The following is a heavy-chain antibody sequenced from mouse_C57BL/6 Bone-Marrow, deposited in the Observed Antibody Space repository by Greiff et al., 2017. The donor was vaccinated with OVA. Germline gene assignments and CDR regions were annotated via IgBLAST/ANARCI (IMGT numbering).Heavy chain of an antibody. CDR1: GYTFTSYW. Sequence: QVQLQQPGAELVMPGASVKLSCKASGYTFTSYWMHWVKQRPGQGLEWIGEIDPSDSYTNYNQKFKGKSTLTVDKSSSTAYMQLSSLTSEDSAVYYCARSPIYYYCSSPLAMEHWAQGPSVTVPS. V-gene: IGHV1-69*01. J-gene: IGHJ4*01. CDR3: ARSPIYYYCSSPLAMEH. D-gene: IGHD1-1*01. CDR2: IDPSDSYT.